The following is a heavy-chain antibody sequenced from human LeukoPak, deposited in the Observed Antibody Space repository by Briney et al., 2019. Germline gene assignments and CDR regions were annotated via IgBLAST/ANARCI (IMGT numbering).Heavy chain of an antibody. CDR1: GYSFTSYW. CDR3: ARQLAAAGSDAFDLDY. CDR2: IYPGDSDT. Sequence: GESLKISCKGSGYSFTSYWIGWVRQMPGKGLEWMGIIYPGDSDTRYSPSFQGQVTISADKSISTAYLQWSSLKASDTAMYYCARQLAAAGSDAFDLDYWGQGTLVTVSS. V-gene: IGHV5-51*01. J-gene: IGHJ4*02. D-gene: IGHD6-13*01.